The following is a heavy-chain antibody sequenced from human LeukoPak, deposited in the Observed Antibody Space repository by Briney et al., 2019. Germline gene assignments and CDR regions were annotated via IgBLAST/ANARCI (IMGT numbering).Heavy chain of an antibody. J-gene: IGHJ3*02. CDR2: SDPKSGAT. CDR3: ARGRYYYDSSGYYPADAFDI. D-gene: IGHD3-22*01. CDR1: GYTFTSYY. Sequence: ASVKVSCKTSGYTFTSYYIHWLRQAPGQRFEWMGWSDPKSGATKYEHFQGRVTMTRDTSISTAYMELSSLRSEDTAVYYCARGRYYYDSSGYYPADAFDIWGQGTMVTVSS. V-gene: IGHV1-2*02.